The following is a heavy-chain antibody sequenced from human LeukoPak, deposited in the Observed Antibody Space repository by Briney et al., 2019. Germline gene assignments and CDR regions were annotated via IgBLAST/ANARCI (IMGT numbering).Heavy chain of an antibody. V-gene: IGHV1-2*02. CDR3: ARRLWCGTSCSATGGLDA. CDR1: GYTFTGYY. Sequence: ASVTVSCKASGYTFTGYYLHWVRQAPGQGLEWMGWINPNTGGTNYAQKFQGRVTMTRDTSINTAYLDLNNLKSDDTAIYYCARRLWCGTSCSATGGLDAWGRGATVTVSS. J-gene: IGHJ6*02. D-gene: IGHD2-2*01. CDR2: INPNTGGT.